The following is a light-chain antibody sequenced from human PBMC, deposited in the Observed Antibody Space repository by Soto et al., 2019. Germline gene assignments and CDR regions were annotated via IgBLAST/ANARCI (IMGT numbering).Light chain of an antibody. CDR2: AAS. CDR3: LHDYNYPRT. Sequence: AIQMTQSPSSLSASVGERGTITCRASQDIRSELAWYQQKPGKAPILLIYAASTLQSGVPSRFSGSGSGADCTLTISSLQPEDFATYYCLHDYNYPRTFGQGTKV. J-gene: IGKJ1*01. CDR1: QDIRSE. V-gene: IGKV1-6*01.